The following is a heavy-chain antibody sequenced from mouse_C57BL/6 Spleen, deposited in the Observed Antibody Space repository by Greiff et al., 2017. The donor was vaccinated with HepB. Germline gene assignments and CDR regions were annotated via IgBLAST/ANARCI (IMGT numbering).Heavy chain of an antibody. V-gene: IGHV1-74*01. CDR1: GYTFTSYW. Sequence: VKLKQPGAELVKPGASVKVSCKASGYTFTSYWMHWVKQRPGQGLEWIGRIHPSDSDTNYNQKFKGKATLTVDKSSSTAYMQLSSLTSEDSAVYYCAILRPPFAYWGQGTLVTVSA. CDR2: IHPSDSDT. J-gene: IGHJ3*01. CDR3: AILRPPFAY.